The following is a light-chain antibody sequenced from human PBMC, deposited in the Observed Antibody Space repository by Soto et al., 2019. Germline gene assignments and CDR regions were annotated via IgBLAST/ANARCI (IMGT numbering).Light chain of an antibody. J-gene: IGKJ5*01. Sequence: EIVLTQSPATQSLSAGERATLSCRASHSVDNDFLAWYQQKPGQAPRLLIYNVFTRATGIPDRFSGSGSVTDFTLTISRLEPEDFALYYCHQYAYSPQTFGQGTRLDIK. CDR1: HSVDNDF. CDR2: NVF. V-gene: IGKV3-20*01. CDR3: HQYAYSPQT.